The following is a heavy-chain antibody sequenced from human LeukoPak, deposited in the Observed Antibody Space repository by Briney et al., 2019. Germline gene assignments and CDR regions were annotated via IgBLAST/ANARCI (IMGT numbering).Heavy chain of an antibody. CDR3: ARESAFGGSYYFDY. D-gene: IGHD4-23*01. V-gene: IGHV4-59*11. CDR2: IYYRGGT. J-gene: IGHJ4*02. Sequence: SETLSLTCTVSGGSISSHYWTWIRQPPGKGLEWIGYIYYRGGTNYNPSLKSRVTISVDTSKNQFSLKLSSVTAADTAVYYCARESAFGGSYYFDYWGQGTLVTVSS. CDR1: GGSISSHY.